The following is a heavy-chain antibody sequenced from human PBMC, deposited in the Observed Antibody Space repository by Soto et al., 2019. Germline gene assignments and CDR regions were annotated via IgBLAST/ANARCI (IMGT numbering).Heavy chain of an antibody. J-gene: IGHJ6*02. V-gene: IGHV1-69*13. CDR3: ARCSGSPTTILLDYYYYHRMDV. D-gene: IGHD1-26*01. CDR2: IIPIFGTA. Sequence: EASVKVSCKASGGTFSSYAISWVRQAPGQGLEWMGGIIPIFGTANYAQKFQGRVTITEDESTSTAYMELSRMRSEETAVYYCARCSGSPTTILLDYYYYHRMDVSGQGTKVTVSS. CDR1: GGTFSSYA.